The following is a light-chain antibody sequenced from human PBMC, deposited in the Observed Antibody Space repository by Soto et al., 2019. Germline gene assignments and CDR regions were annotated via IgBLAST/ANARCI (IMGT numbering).Light chain of an antibody. CDR3: SSYTSSTNTPVV. J-gene: IGLJ2*01. CDR1: SSNVGGSNS. V-gene: IGLV2-14*03. Sequence: QSVLTQPASVSGSPGQSIAISCTGTSSNVGGSNSVSWYQQHPGKAPKLMIYDVSNRPSGVSNRFSGSKSGNTASLTISGLQAEDEADYYCSSYTSSTNTPVVFGGGTKLTVL. CDR2: DVS.